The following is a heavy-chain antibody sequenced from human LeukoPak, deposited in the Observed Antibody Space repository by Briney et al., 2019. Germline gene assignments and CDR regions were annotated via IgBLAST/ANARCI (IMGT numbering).Heavy chain of an antibody. V-gene: IGHV3-9*01. Sequence: GGSLRLSCAASGFTFDDYAMHWVRQAPGKGLEWVSGISWNSGSIGYADSVKGRFTISRDNAKNSLYLQMNSLRAEDTALYYCAKAPLRYSSSWYFDYWGQGTLVTVSS. CDR3: AKAPLRYSSSWYFDY. CDR2: ISWNSGSI. J-gene: IGHJ4*02. CDR1: GFTFDDYA. D-gene: IGHD6-13*01.